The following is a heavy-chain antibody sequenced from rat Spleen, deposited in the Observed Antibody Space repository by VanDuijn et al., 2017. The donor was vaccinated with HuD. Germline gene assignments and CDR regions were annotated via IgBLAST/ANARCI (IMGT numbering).Heavy chain of an antibody. Sequence: EVQLQESGPGLVNPSQSLSLTCSVTGYSITSNYWGWIRKFPGNKMEWMGYISYSGSTRYNPSLKSRISITRDTSKNQFFLQLKSVATEDTATYYCARWTRYFDYWGQGVMVTVSS. CDR2: ISYSGST. CDR1: GYSITSNY. V-gene: IGHV3-1*01. D-gene: IGHD1-4*01. CDR3: ARWTRYFDY. J-gene: IGHJ2*01.